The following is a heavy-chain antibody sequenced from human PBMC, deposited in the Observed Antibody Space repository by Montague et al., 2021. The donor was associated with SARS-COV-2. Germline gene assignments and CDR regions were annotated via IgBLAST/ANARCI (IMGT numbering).Heavy chain of an antibody. D-gene: IGHD6-19*01. CDR1: GDSVSTDY. CDR2: VENSGST. J-gene: IGHJ4*02. CDR3: TTGEGVYGWRYYFDY. Sequence: SETLSLTCAGAGDSVSTDYWSRIGRPPVQRLEWIGYVENSGSTDYRPPLKSRVTISLETSKRQFSLRLNSVTEADTAVYYCTTGEGVYGWRYYFDYWSQGTLVTVSS. V-gene: IGHV4-59*02.